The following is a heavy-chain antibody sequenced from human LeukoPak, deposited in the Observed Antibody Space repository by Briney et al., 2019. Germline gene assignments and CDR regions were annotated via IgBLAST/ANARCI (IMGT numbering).Heavy chain of an antibody. J-gene: IGHJ4*02. D-gene: IGHD3-22*01. V-gene: IGHV3-23*01. Sequence: GGSLRLSCAASGFTFSSYAMSWVRQAPGKGLEWVSAISGIGGSTYYADSVKGRFTISRDNSKSTLYLQMNSLRAEDTAVYYCATPFPTSGYYPNYFDYWGQGTLVTVSS. CDR3: ATPFPTSGYYPNYFDY. CDR1: GFTFSSYA. CDR2: ISGIGGST.